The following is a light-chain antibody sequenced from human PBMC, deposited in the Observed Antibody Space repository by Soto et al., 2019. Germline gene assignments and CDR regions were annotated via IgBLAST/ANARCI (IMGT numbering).Light chain of an antibody. CDR1: SSDVGGYNY. Sequence: QPVLTQPPSASGSPGQSVTISCTGTSSDVGGYNYVSWYQQHPGKAPKLMIHEVTRRPSGVPDRFSGSKSGNTASLTVSGLQAEDEADYYCDSYAGSNNVRVFGGGTKVTVL. J-gene: IGLJ3*02. CDR3: DSYAGSNNVRV. CDR2: EVT. V-gene: IGLV2-8*01.